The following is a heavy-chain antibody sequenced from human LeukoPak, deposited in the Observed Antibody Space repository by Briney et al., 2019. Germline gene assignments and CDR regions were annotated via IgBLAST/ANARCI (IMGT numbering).Heavy chain of an antibody. Sequence: GGSLRLSCAASGFTFSSYGMHWVRQAPGKGLEWVAVIWYDGSNKYYADSVKGRFTISRDNSKNTLYLQMNSLRAEDTAVYYCARAHYYGSGRPFDYWGQGTLSPSPQ. J-gene: IGHJ4*02. CDR3: ARAHYYGSGRPFDY. D-gene: IGHD3-10*01. CDR1: GFTFSSYG. V-gene: IGHV3-33*01. CDR2: IWYDGSNK.